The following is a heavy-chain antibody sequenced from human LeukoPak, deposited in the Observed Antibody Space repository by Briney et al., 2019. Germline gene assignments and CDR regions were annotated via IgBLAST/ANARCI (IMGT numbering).Heavy chain of an antibody. CDR2: ISGSGGST. CDR1: GFTFSSYA. Sequence: GSLRLSCAASGFTFSSYAMSWVRQAPGKGLEWVSAISGSGGSTYYADSVKGRFTISRDNSKNTLYLQMNSLRAEDTAVYYCAKVTIVVVPAAMGFDYWGQGTLVTVSS. V-gene: IGHV3-23*01. D-gene: IGHD2-2*01. J-gene: IGHJ4*02. CDR3: AKVTIVVVPAAMGFDY.